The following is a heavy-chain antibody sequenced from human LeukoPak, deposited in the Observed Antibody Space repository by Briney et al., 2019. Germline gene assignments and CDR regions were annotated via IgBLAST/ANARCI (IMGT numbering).Heavy chain of an antibody. Sequence: PGGSLRLSCAASGFTFSSYAISWVRQAPGKGLEWVSAISGSGGSTYYADSVKGRFTISRDNSKNTLYLQMNSLRAEDTAVYYCAKDPVFYGSGSYYKGTANLDYWGQGTLVTVSS. D-gene: IGHD3-10*01. J-gene: IGHJ4*02. V-gene: IGHV3-23*01. CDR2: ISGSGGST. CDR3: AKDPVFYGSGSYYKGTANLDY. CDR1: GFTFSSYA.